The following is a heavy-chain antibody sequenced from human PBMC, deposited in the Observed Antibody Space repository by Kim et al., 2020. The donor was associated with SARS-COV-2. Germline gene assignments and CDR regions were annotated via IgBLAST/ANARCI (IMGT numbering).Heavy chain of an antibody. CDR2: IYYSGST. Sequence: SETLSLTCTVSGGSISSGGYYWSWIRQHPGKGLEWIGYIYYSGSTYYNPSLKSRVTISVDTSKNQFSLKLSSVTAADTAVYYCAREXXXSYXXXXYXXGXXVWGQG. D-gene: IGHD5-18*01. CDR3: AREXXXSYXXXXYXXGXXV. J-gene: IGHJ6*02. CDR1: GGSISSGGYY. V-gene: IGHV4-31*03.